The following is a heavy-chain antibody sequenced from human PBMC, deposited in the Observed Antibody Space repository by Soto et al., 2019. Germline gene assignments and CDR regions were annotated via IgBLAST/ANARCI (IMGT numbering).Heavy chain of an antibody. CDR2: IGVSSSSI. J-gene: IGHJ4*02. Sequence: EVQLVESGGGLVQPGGSLRLSCAASGFTFSSYSMNWVRQAPGKGLEWVSYIGVSSSSIYYADSAKGRFTISRDNAKNSLYLQMNSLRAEVTAVYYCARVITSSGWYEDYWGQGTLVTVSS. CDR1: GFTFSSYS. CDR3: ARVITSSGWYEDY. V-gene: IGHV3-48*01. D-gene: IGHD6-19*01.